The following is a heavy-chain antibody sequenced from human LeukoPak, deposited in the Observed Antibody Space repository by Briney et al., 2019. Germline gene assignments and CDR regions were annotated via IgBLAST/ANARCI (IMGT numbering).Heavy chain of an antibody. CDR3: ATHLVAQNQEDY. CDR1: GYTFTGYF. V-gene: IGHV1-2*02. CDR2: INPNSGGT. Sequence: ASVKVSCKASGYTFTGYFMHWVRQAPGQGPEWMGWINPNSGGTNYAQKFQGRVTMTRDTSISTAYMELSRLRSDDTAVYYCATHLVAQNQEDYWGQGTLVTVSS. D-gene: IGHD2-2*01. J-gene: IGHJ4*02.